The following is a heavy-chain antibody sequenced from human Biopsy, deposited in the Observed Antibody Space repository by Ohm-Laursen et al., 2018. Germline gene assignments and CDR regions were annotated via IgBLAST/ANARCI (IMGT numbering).Heavy chain of an antibody. CDR2: IFYSANT. Sequence: SQTLSLTCVVSGGSISSGGYYWNWIRHHPGKGLEWIGNIFYSANTYYNPSLKSRVTISVDTSKNQFSLKLSPVTAADTAVYYCARLGSGDYFPTFFDFWGQGALVTVSS. J-gene: IGHJ4*02. V-gene: IGHV4-31*11. D-gene: IGHD5-12*01. CDR1: GGSISSGGYY. CDR3: ARLGSGDYFPTFFDF.